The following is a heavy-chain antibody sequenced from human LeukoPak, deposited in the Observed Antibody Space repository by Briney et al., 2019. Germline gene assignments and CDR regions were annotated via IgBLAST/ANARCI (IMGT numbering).Heavy chain of an antibody. V-gene: IGHV5-51*01. CDR3: ARLGRWLHSNSLHYYYYQYMDV. J-gene: IGHJ6*03. Sequence: GECLKISCKGSGYSFTSYWIGWVRQMPGRGLEWMGIIYPGDSDTRYSPSFQGQVTISADKSISTAYLQWSSLKASDSATYYCARLGRWLHSNSLHYYYYQYMDVWGRGTTVTISS. CDR1: GYSFTSYW. CDR2: IYPGDSDT. D-gene: IGHD5-24*01.